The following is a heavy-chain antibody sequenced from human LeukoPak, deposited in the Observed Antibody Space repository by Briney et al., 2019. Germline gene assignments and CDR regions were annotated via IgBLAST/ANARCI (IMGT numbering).Heavy chain of an antibody. CDR1: GFTVSSNY. Sequence: AGGSLRLSCAASGFTVSSNYMNWVRQAPGKGLEWVSYISSSSSTIYYADSVKGRFTISRDNAKNSLYLQMNSLRAEDTAVYYCARVPHRFASDYWGQGTLVTVSS. V-gene: IGHV3-48*01. CDR3: ARVPHRFASDY. J-gene: IGHJ4*02. CDR2: ISSSSSTI. D-gene: IGHD3-16*02.